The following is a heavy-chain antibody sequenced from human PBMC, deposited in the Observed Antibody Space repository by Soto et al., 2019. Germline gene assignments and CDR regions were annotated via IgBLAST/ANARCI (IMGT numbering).Heavy chain of an antibody. D-gene: IGHD3-10*01. CDR1: GFPFSAYA. CDR2: ISVSGVDT. CDR3: AREPPYVARGINPFFDH. V-gene: IGHV3-23*01. J-gene: IGHJ4*02. Sequence: GGSLRLSCAASGFPFSAYALTWVRQTPGKGLEWVASISVSGVDTYYADSVKGRFTISRDTSRNTLYLQMNSLRAEDTAVYYCAREPPYVARGINPFFDHWGQGTPVTVSS.